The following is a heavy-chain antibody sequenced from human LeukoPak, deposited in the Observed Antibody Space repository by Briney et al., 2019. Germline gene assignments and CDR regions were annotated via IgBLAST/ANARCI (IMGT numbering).Heavy chain of an antibody. D-gene: IGHD2-8*01. Sequence: GGSLRLSCAASGLTFSSYGMHWVRQAPGKGLGWVAFIRYDGSNKYYADSVKGRFTISRDNSKNTLYLQMNSLRAEDTAVYYCATSDCTNGVCTDFDYWGQGTLVTVSS. CDR3: ATSDCTNGVCTDFDY. CDR2: IRYDGSNK. J-gene: IGHJ4*02. V-gene: IGHV3-30*02. CDR1: GLTFSSYG.